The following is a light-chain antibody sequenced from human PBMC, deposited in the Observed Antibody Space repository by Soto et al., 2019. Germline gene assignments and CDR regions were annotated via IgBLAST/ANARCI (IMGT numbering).Light chain of an antibody. CDR2: LGSDGRH. V-gene: IGLV4-69*01. Sequence: QAVVTQSPSASASLGASVKLTCTLSSGHSTYAIAWHQQQPEKGPRYLMKLGSDGRHSKGDGIPDRFSGSSSGAERYLTISSLQSEDEADYYCQTWGTGIRVFGGGTQLTVL. J-gene: IGLJ3*02. CDR3: QTWGTGIRV. CDR1: SGHSTYA.